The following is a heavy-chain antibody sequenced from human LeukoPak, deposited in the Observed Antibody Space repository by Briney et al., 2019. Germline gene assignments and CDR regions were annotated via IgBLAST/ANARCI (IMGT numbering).Heavy chain of an antibody. CDR2: ISSSSSYI. CDR3: ARDFLSGIVGATSFDY. J-gene: IGHJ4*02. V-gene: IGHV3-21*01. D-gene: IGHD1-26*01. CDR1: GFTFSTYV. Sequence: PGGSLRLSCAASGFTFSTYVVNWVRQAPGKGLEWVSSISSSSSYIYYADSVKGRFTISRDNAKNSLYLQMNSLRAEDTAVYYCARDFLSGIVGATSFDYWGQGTLVTVSS.